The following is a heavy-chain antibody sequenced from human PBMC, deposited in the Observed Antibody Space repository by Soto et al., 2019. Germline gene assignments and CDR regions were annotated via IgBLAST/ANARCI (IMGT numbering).Heavy chain of an antibody. V-gene: IGHV3-23*01. Sequence: GGSLRLSCAASGFTFSSYAMSWVRQAPGKGLEWVSAISGSGGSTYYADSVKGRFTISRDNSKNTLYLQMNSLRAEDTAVYYCAFTSTALSHYYYYYYMDVWGKGTTVTVSS. J-gene: IGHJ6*03. D-gene: IGHD5-18*01. CDR1: GFTFSSYA. CDR2: ISGSGGST. CDR3: AFTSTALSHYYYYYYMDV.